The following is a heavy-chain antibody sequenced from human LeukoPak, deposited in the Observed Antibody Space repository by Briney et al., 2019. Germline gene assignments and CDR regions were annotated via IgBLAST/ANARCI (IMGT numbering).Heavy chain of an antibody. V-gene: IGHV3-7*01. J-gene: IGHJ4*02. Sequence: GGSLRLSCAASGFTFSSYWMSWVRQAPGKGLEWVANIKQDGSEKYYVDSVKGRFTISRDNAKNSLYLQMNSLRAEDTAVYYCARDFGGAAATFDYWGQGTLVTVSS. CDR2: IKQDGSEK. D-gene: IGHD6-13*01. CDR1: GFTFSSYW. CDR3: ARDFGGAAATFDY.